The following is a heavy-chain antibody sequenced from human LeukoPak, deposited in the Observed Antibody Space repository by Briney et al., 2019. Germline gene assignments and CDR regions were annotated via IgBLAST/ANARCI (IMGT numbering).Heavy chain of an antibody. D-gene: IGHD3-22*01. CDR1: GFPFSSYN. V-gene: IGHV3-48*04. CDR3: ARDGIRGGDTSGYYYDY. CDR2: ISTSGTTI. J-gene: IGHJ4*02. Sequence: PGGSLRLSCATSGFPFSSYNMNWVRQTPGKGLEWVSYISTSGTTIYYLDSVKGRFTISRDNAKNSLYLQMNSLRADDTAVYFCARDGIRGGDTSGYYYDYWGQGTLVTVSS.